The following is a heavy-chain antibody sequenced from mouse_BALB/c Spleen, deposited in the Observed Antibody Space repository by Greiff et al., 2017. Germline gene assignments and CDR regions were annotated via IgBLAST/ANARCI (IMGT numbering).Heavy chain of an antibody. CDR1: GYTFTSYW. CDR3: ARSSWDY. V-gene: IGHV1-7*01. Sequence: QVQLQQSGAELAKPGASVKMSCKASGYTFTSYWMHWVKQRPGQGLEWIGYINPSTGYTEYNQKFKDKATLTADKSSSTAYMQLSSLTSEDSAVYYCARSSWDYWGQGTTLTVSS. CDR2: INPSTGYT. J-gene: IGHJ2*01.